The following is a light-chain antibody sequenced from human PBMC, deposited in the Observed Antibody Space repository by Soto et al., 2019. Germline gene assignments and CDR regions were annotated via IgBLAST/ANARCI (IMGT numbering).Light chain of an antibody. Sequence: DIQMTQSPSTLSASVGDRVTITCRASQSISSWFAGYQQKPGKAPKLLIYKASSLESRITSRFSGSGSGTEFTLTISSLQPDDFATYYCQQYSRYPWTFGQGTKVEIK. CDR2: KAS. J-gene: IGKJ1*01. V-gene: IGKV1-5*03. CDR1: QSISSW. CDR3: QQYSRYPWT.